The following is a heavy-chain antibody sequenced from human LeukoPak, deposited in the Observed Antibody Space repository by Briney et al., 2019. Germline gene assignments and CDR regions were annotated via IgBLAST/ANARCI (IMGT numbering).Heavy chain of an antibody. Sequence: QAGGSLRLSCAASGFTFSSYWMHWVRQAPGKGLVWVSRINTDGSSTSYADSVKGRFTISRDNAKNTLYLQMNSLRAEDTAVYYCAKGRYSGSYWDFDYWGQGTLVTVSS. CDR1: GFTFSSYW. J-gene: IGHJ4*02. CDR2: INTDGSST. D-gene: IGHD1-26*01. CDR3: AKGRYSGSYWDFDY. V-gene: IGHV3-74*01.